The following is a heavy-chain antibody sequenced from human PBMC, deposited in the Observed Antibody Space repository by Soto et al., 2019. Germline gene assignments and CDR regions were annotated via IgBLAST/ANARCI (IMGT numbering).Heavy chain of an antibody. CDR3: ARTVSSGYLNNWFDP. CDR2: IYYSGST. D-gene: IGHD3-22*01. CDR1: GGSISSGGYY. V-gene: IGHV4-31*03. J-gene: IGHJ5*02. Sequence: PSETLSLTCTVSGGSISSGGYYWSWIRQHPGKGLEWIGYIYYSGSTYYNPSLKSRVTISVDTSKNQFSLKLSSVTAADTAVYYCARTVSSGYLNNWFDPWGQGTLVTVSS.